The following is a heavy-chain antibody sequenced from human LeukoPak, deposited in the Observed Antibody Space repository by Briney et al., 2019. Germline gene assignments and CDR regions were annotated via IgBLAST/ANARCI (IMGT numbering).Heavy chain of an antibody. J-gene: IGHJ4*02. D-gene: IGHD1-26*01. CDR1: GFTFSDYY. V-gene: IGHV3-11*01. CDR3: AKVPSYTNSGSFPDY. CDR2: ISSSGSTI. Sequence: GGSLRLSCAASGFTFSDYYMSWICQAPGKGLGWVSYISSSGSTIYYADSVNGRFTISRDNAKNSLYLQMNSLRAEDTAVYYCAKVPSYTNSGSFPDYWGQGTLVTVSS.